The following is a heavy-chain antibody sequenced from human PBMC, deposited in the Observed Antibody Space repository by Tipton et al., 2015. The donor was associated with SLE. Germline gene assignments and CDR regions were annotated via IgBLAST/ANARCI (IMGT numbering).Heavy chain of an antibody. CDR3: ASQRYGSGSYYAFDI. D-gene: IGHD3-10*01. CDR1: GYTFTSYG. V-gene: IGHV1-18*01. CDR2: ISAYNGNT. J-gene: IGHJ3*02. Sequence: QLVQSGAGVKKPGASVKVSCKASGYTFTSYGISWVRQAPGQGLEWMGWISAYNGNTNYAQKLQGRVTMTTDTSTSTAYMELSSLRSEDTAVYYCASQRYGSGSYYAFDIWGQGTMVTVSS.